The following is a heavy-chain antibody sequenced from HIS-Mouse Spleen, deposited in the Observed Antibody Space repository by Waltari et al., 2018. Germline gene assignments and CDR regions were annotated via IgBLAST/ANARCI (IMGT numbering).Heavy chain of an antibody. CDR1: GGPISSSSYY. V-gene: IGHV4-39*07. J-gene: IGHJ2*01. Sequence: QLQLQESGPGLVKPSETLSLTCTVSGGPISSSSYYWGWIRQPPGKGLGWIGSIYYSGGTHDHPSRRSRVTISVDTSKNQFSLKLSSVPAADTAVYYCAREIPYSSSWYDWYFDLWGRGTLVTVSS. CDR3: AREIPYSSSWYDWYFDL. D-gene: IGHD6-13*01. CDR2: IYYSGGT.